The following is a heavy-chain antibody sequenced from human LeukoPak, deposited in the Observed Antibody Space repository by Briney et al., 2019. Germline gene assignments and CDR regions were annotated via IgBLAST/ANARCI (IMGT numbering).Heavy chain of an antibody. CDR2: IRYDGSNK. J-gene: IGHJ3*02. D-gene: IGHD4-17*01. V-gene: IGHV3-30*02. Sequence: GGSLRLSCAASGFTFSSYGMHWVRQAPGKGLEWVAFIRYDGSNKYYADSVKGRFTISRDNSKNTLYLQMNSLRAEDTAVYYCARDIGRYGVDWAFDIWGQGTMVTVSS. CDR1: GFTFSSYG. CDR3: ARDIGRYGVDWAFDI.